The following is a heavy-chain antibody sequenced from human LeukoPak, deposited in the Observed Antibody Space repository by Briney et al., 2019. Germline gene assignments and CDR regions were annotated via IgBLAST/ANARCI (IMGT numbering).Heavy chain of an antibody. CDR3: GRGPGTTDSSGLDG. CDR1: GFTFSSYD. J-gene: IGHJ6*02. Sequence: GGSLRLSCAASGFTFSSYDMHWVRQATEKGLEWVSSIGTAGDTYYPGSVKGRFTISRENAKNPLYLQMNSLRAGDTAVYYCGRGPGTTDSSGLDGWGQGTKVTVSS. D-gene: IGHD1-1*01. V-gene: IGHV3-13*01. CDR2: IGTAGDT.